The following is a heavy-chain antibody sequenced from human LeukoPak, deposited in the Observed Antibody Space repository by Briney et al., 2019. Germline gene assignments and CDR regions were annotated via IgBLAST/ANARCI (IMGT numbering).Heavy chain of an antibody. CDR1: GYTFTSYG. D-gene: IGHD2-2*01. V-gene: IGHV1-18*01. CDR2: ISAYNGNT. Sequence: ASVTVSCKASGYTFTSYGISWVRQAPGQGLEWMGWISAYNGNTNYAQKLKGRVTMTTDTSTSTAYMELRSMRFDDTAVYYCARQFRVVPAAILYDYYYGMDVWGQGTTVTVSS. CDR3: ARQFRVVPAAILYDYYYGMDV. J-gene: IGHJ6*02.